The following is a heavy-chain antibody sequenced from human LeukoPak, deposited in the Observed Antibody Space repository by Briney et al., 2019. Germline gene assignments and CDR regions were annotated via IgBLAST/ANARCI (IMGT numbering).Heavy chain of an antibody. CDR3: AREGTVTTGGIDY. CDR2: IYSSGST. D-gene: IGHD4-17*01. CDR1: GFTFSSYS. Sequence: GGSLRLSCAASGFTFSSYSMNWVRQAPGKGLEWVSVIYSSGSTYYADSVKGRFTISRDNSKNTLYLQMNSLRAEDTAVYYCAREGTVTTGGIDYWGQGTLVTVSS. J-gene: IGHJ4*02. V-gene: IGHV3-53*01.